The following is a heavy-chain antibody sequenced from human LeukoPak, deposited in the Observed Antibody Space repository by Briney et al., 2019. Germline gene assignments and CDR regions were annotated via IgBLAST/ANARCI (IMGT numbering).Heavy chain of an antibody. D-gene: IGHD2-21*01. CDR2: IYSGGST. CDR3: AFSTPWLVAHPYYYYYMDV. CDR1: GFTVSSNY. V-gene: IGHV3-66*02. Sequence: PGGSLRLSCAAFGFTVSSNYMSWVRQAPGKGLEWVSVIYSGGSTYYADSVKGRFTISRDNSKNTLYLQMNSLRAEDTAVYYCAFSTPWLVAHPYYYYYMDVWGKGTTVTVSS. J-gene: IGHJ6*03.